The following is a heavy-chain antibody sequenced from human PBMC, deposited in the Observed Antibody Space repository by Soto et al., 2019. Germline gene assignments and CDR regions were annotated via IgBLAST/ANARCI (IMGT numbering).Heavy chain of an antibody. D-gene: IGHD4-17*01. J-gene: IGHJ4*02. V-gene: IGHV5-10-1*01. CDR2: IDPSDSYT. CDR1: GYSFTSYW. CDR3: ARHLVAPTTVTTFGY. Sequence: GESLKISCKGSGYSFTSYWISWVRQMPGKGLEWMGRIDPSDSYTNYSPSFQGHVTISADKSISTAYLQWSSLKASDTAMYYCARHLVAPTTVTTFGYWGQGTLVPVSS.